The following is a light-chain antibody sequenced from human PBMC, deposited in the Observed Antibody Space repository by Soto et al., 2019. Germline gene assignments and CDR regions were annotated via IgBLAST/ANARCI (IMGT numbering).Light chain of an antibody. V-gene: IGKV1-5*03. CDR3: LQYNSYSPWT. CDR2: KAS. CDR1: QSISSW. Sequence: DIQMTQSPSTLSASVGDRVTITCRASQSISSWLAWYQQKPGKAPKLLIYKASSLESGVPSRFSGSGSGTDFTFTISSLQPEDFAFYYCLQYNSYSPWTFGQGTKVDIK. J-gene: IGKJ1*01.